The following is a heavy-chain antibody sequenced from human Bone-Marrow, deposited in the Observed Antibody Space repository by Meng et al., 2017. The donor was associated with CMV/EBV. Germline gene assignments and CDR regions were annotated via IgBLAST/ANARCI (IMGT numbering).Heavy chain of an antibody. D-gene: IGHD3-3*01. CDR3: ARGSLFWSGYPIDF. CDR2: IYYSGST. CDR1: GGSISSSNYY. J-gene: IGHJ4*02. Sequence: GSLRLSCTVSGGSISSSNYYWGWIRQPPGKGLGWIGSIYYSGSTYYNPSLMSRVTISVDTSKNQFSLKLSSVTAADTAVYYCARGSLFWSGYPIDFWGQGTLVTVS. V-gene: IGHV4-39*07.